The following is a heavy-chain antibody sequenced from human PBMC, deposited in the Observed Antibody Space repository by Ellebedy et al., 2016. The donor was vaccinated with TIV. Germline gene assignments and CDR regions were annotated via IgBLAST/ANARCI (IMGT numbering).Heavy chain of an antibody. J-gene: IGHJ4*02. D-gene: IGHD1-26*01. Sequence: GESLKISCAASGFTFRSYAIHWVRQAPGKGLEWVAVIWYDGINKKYSDSVKGRFTISRDNSKNTLYLQMNSLRAEDTAVYYCARNPSGSHYGWGRGTLVTVSS. V-gene: IGHV3-33*01. CDR1: GFTFRSYA. CDR3: ARNPSGSHYG. CDR2: IWYDGINK.